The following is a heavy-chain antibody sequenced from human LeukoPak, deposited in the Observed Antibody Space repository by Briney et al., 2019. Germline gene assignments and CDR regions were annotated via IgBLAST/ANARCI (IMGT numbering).Heavy chain of an antibody. CDR2: ISGSGGST. CDR3: AKSPTHPRTFDY. V-gene: IGHV3-23*01. Sequence: GGSLRLSCAASGFTFSSYAMSWVRQAPGKGLEWVSAISGSGGSTYYADSVKGRFTISRDDSKNTLYLQMNSLRAEDTAVYYCAKSPTHPRTFDYWGQGTLVTVSS. J-gene: IGHJ4*02. CDR1: GFTFSSYA. D-gene: IGHD4-17*01.